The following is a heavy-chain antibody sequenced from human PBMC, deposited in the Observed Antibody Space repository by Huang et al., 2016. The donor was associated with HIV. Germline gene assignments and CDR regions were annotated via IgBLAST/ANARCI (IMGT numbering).Heavy chain of an antibody. CDR3: GGSSGYWSFDY. CDR2: ISTNNGDT. V-gene: IGHV1-18*04. CDR1: DYTFTSYG. J-gene: IGHJ4*02. Sequence: QVQLVQSGGEVKKPGASVKVSCKASDYTFTSYGISWVRQAPGQGLEWMGWISTNNGDTNYAQKVQGRVTMTTDTSTSTDYMELRSLRSDDTAVYYCGGSSGYWSFDYWGQGTLVTVSS. D-gene: IGHD3-22*01.